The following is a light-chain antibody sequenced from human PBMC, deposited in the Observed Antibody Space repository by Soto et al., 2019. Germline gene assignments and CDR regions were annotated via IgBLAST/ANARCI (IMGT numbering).Light chain of an antibody. CDR1: QSVSSN. CDR3: QQYNNWPPYT. V-gene: IGKV3-15*01. CDR2: GAS. Sequence: EIVMMQSPATLSVSPGERATLSCRASQSVSSNLAWHQQKPGQAPRLLIYGASTRATGIPARFSGSGSGTEFTLTISSLQSEDFAVYYCQQYNNWPPYTFGQGTKLEIK. J-gene: IGKJ2*01.